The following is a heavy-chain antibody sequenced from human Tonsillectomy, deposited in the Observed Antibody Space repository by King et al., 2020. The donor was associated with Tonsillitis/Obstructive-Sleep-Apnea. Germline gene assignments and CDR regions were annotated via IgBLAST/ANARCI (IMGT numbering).Heavy chain of an antibody. V-gene: IGHV3-7*01. D-gene: IGHD3-10*01. J-gene: IGHJ4*02. CDR2: IKQDGSEK. CDR3: ARVGRLLWFGSFDY. CDR1: GFTFSSYW. Sequence: VQLVESGGGLVQPGGSLRLSCAASGFTFSSYWMSWVRQAPGKGLEWVANIKQDGSEKYYVDSVKGRFTISRDNAKNSLYLQMNSLRAEDTAVYYCARVGRLLWFGSFDYWGPETLVTVSS.